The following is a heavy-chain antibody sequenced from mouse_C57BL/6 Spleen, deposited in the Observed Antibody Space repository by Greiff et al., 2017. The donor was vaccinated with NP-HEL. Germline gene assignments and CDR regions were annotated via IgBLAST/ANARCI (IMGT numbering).Heavy chain of an antibody. V-gene: IGHV1-80*01. CDR3: ARGLTTVVAPTY. J-gene: IGHJ2*01. CDR2: IYPGDGDT. D-gene: IGHD1-1*01. Sequence: VQLQQSGAELVKPGASVKISCKASGYAFSSYWMNWVKQRPGKGLEWIGQIYPGDGDTNYNGKFKGKATLTADKSSSTAYMQLSSLTSEDSAVYFWARGLTTVVAPTYWGQGTTLTVSS. CDR1: GYAFSSYW.